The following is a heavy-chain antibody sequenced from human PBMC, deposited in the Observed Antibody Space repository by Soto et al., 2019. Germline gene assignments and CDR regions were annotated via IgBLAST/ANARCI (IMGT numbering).Heavy chain of an antibody. J-gene: IGHJ4*02. CDR3: AKVVVAATRHSDFDS. V-gene: IGHV4-39*02. CDR2: IYYDGST. D-gene: IGHD2-15*01. Sequence: SETLSLTCTVSGGSINSNNYYWAWIRQPPGKGLAWIASIYYDGSTYYDTSLKSRVTIPRDTSKNQFSLRLTSMTAADTAVYYCAKVVVAATRHSDFDSWGPGTMVTVSS. CDR1: GGSINSNNYY.